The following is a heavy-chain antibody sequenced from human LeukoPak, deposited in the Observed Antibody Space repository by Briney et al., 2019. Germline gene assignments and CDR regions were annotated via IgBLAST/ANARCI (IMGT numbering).Heavy chain of an antibody. D-gene: IGHD3-16*01. J-gene: IGHJ3*02. CDR2: IYYSGST. Sequence: SETLSLTCTVSGGSISSYYWSWIRQPPGKGLEWIGYIYYSGSTNYNPSLKSRVTISVDTSKNQFSLKLSSVTAADTAVYYCARKGKLGDAFDIWGQGTMVTVSS. V-gene: IGHV4-59*08. CDR3: ARKGKLGDAFDI. CDR1: GGSISSYY.